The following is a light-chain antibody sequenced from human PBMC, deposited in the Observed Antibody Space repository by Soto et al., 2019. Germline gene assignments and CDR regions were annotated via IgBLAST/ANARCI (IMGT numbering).Light chain of an antibody. CDR1: QSVSNN. J-gene: IGKJ1*01. Sequence: EIVLTQSPGTLSLSPGEIATLSFSSSQSVSNNYLAWYQQKPGQAPRLLIFRASSRATGVPARFSASGSGTEFTLTISGLQSEDFAVYYCQQYSNWPPWTFGPGTKV. CDR3: QQYSNWPPWT. CDR2: RAS. V-gene: IGKV3-15*01.